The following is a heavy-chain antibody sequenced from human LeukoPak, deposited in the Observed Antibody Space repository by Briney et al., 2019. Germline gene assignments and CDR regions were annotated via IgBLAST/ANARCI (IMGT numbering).Heavy chain of an antibody. CDR2: IKQDGSEK. J-gene: IGHJ6*02. Sequence: PGGSLRLSCAASGFTFSSYWMSWVRQAPGKGLEWVANIKQDGSEKYYVDSVKGRFTISRDNAKNSLYLQMNSLRAEDTAVYYCARDAYYYDSSGYYLGRFYYYYGMDVWGQGTTVTVSS. CDR3: ARDAYYYDSSGYYLGRFYYYYGMDV. CDR1: GFTFSSYW. D-gene: IGHD3-22*01. V-gene: IGHV3-7*01.